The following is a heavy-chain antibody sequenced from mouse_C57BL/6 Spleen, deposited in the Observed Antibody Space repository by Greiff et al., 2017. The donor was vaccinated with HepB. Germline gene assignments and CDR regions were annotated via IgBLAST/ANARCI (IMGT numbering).Heavy chain of an antibody. D-gene: IGHD2-3*01. V-gene: IGHV5-4*01. CDR1: GFTFSSYA. Sequence: EVQLQESGGGLVKPGGSLKLSCAASGFTFSSYAMSWVRHTPEKRLEWVATISDGGSYTYYPDNVKGLFTISRDNAKNHLSLQMSHLKSEDTAMYYCARALIYDGYAMDYWGQGTSVTVSS. CDR2: ISDGGSYT. J-gene: IGHJ4*01. CDR3: ARALIYDGYAMDY.